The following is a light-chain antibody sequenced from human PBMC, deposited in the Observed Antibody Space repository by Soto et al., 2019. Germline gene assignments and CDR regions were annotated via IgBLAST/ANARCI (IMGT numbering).Light chain of an antibody. CDR2: GAS. CDR3: QQYGSSFT. J-gene: IGKJ3*01. CDR1: QSVSSN. V-gene: IGKV3-20*01. Sequence: EIVLTQSPATLSVSPGEIATLSCRASQSVSSNLAWYQQKPGQAPRLLIYGASSRATGIPDRFSGSGSGTDFTLTISRLEPEDFAVYYCQQYGSSFTFGPGTKVDI.